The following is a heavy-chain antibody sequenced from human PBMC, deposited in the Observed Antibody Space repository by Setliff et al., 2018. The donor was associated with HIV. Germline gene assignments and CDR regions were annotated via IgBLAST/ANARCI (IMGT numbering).Heavy chain of an antibody. V-gene: IGHV4-31*02. J-gene: IGHJ4*02. CDR3: ARVPSGLWFGKWGN. Sequence: SETLSLTCTVSGASISSGGYYWSWIRQHPGKGLEWIGYIYYSGSTYYNPSLKSRVSMSVDTSENQFSLKLSSVTAADTAVYYCARVPSGLWFGKWGNWGQGTLVTVSS. D-gene: IGHD3-10*01. CDR2: IYYSGST. CDR1: GASISSGGYY.